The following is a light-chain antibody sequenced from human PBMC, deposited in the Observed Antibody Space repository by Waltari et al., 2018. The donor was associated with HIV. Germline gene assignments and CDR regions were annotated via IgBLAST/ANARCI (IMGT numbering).Light chain of an antibody. CDR1: SSDVGVYIY. Sequence: QSALTQPPSASGSPGKSVTIPCTGISSDVGVYIYPSWSQQHPRQAPQLMIYEVNKRPSGVPDRFSGAKSGNTASLTVSGLQAEDEADYYCSSYVGSNRVLGGGTKLTVL. CDR2: EVN. CDR3: SSYVGSNRV. J-gene: IGLJ3*02. V-gene: IGLV2-8*01.